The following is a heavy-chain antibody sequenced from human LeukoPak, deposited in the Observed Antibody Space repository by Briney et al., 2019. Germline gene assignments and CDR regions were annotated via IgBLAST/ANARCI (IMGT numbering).Heavy chain of an antibody. CDR2: ISYGDINK. CDR3: AKAMGTSDWGETFDF. Sequence: PGRSLRLSCAASGFTFSSYGMHWVRQAPGKGLEWVSFISYGDINKYYADSVKGRFTISRDNSKNTLYLQMNSLRAEDTAIYYCAKAMGTSDWGETFDFWGQGPLVTVSS. D-gene: IGHD6-19*01. J-gene: IGHJ4*02. CDR1: GFTFSSYG. V-gene: IGHV3-30*18.